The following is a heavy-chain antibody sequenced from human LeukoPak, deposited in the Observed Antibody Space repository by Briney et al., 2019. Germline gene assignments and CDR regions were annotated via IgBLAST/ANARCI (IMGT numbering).Heavy chain of an antibody. J-gene: IGHJ2*01. CDR2: IYSSGST. Sequence: PSETLPLTCTVSGGSIDSYYWSWIRQPAGKGLEWIGRIYSSGSTNYNPSLKSRVTISVDTSKNQFSLKLSSVTAADTAVYYCARGRRDGYNFYWYFDLWGRGTLVTVSS. V-gene: IGHV4-4*07. CDR3: ARGRRDGYNFYWYFDL. CDR1: GGSIDSYY. D-gene: IGHD5-24*01.